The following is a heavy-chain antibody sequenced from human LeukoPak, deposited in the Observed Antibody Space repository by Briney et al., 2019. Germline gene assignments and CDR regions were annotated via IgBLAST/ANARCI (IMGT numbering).Heavy chain of an antibody. CDR1: GLTFSSYW. CDR2: IKQDGCEK. J-gene: IGHJ4*02. V-gene: IGHV3-7*01. D-gene: IGHD3-22*01. CDR3: ARALYYYDRSGYGY. Sequence: GGSLTLSCAASGLTFSSYWMSWVRQVAGKGLAGVANIKQDGCEKYYVGCVKGRFTISIDNAKKSLYLQMNSLRAEDTAVYYCARALYYYDRSGYGYWGQGTLVTVSS.